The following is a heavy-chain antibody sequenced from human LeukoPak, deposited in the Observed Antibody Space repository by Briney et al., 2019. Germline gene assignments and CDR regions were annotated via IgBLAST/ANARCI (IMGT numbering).Heavy chain of an antibody. D-gene: IGHD7-27*01. CDR1: GFTFSNAW. J-gene: IGHJ4*02. V-gene: IGHV3-15*07. CDR2: IKSKIDGETT. Sequence: GGSLRLSCAASGFTFSNAWMNWVRQAPGKGLEWVGRIKSKIDGETTDFGAPVRGRFAISRDDSKNTMYLHMNSLRTEDTAVYYCTTGNWGPYWGQGTLVTVSS. CDR3: TTGNWGPY.